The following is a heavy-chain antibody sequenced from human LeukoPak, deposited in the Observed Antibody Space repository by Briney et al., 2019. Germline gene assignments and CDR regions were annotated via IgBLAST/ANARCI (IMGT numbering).Heavy chain of an antibody. CDR2: IYSGGST. CDR1: GFTVSSNY. V-gene: IGHV3-53*01. Sequence: GGSLRLSCAASGFTVSSNYMCWVRQAPGKGLEWVSVIYSGGSTYYADSVKGRFTISRDNFKNPLYLQMNNLRAEDTAVYYCARVLGYSGYDDAFDIWGQGTMVTVSS. CDR3: ARVLGYSGYDDAFDI. J-gene: IGHJ3*02. D-gene: IGHD5-12*01.